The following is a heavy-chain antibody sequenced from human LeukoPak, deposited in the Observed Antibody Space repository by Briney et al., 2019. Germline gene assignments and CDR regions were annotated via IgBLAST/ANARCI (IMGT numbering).Heavy chain of an antibody. CDR1: GGSISSSSYY. Sequence: SETLSLTCTVSGGSISSSSYYWGWIRQPPGKGLEWIGSIYYSGSTYYNPSLKSRVTISVDTSKNQFSLKLSSVTAADTAVYYCARTDYDILTGYYNPFDHWGQGTLVTVSS. CDR3: ARTDYDILTGYYNPFDH. J-gene: IGHJ4*02. CDR2: IYYSGST. D-gene: IGHD3-9*01. V-gene: IGHV4-39*01.